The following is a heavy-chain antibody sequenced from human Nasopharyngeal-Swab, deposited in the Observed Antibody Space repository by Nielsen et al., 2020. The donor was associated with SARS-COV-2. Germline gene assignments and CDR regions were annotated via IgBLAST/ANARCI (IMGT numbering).Heavy chain of an antibody. CDR3: ARDRPNYGMEV. V-gene: IGHV4-59*01. CDR1: GGSISGYY. J-gene: IGHJ6*02. Sequence: SQTLSLTCTVSGGSISGYYWSWIRQLPGKVLEWYGNIYYTGSTKYNPSLKSRVTISIDTSKNQFSLKLSSVTAADTAVDYCARDRPNYGMEVWGRGTTVNVS. CDR2: IYYTGST.